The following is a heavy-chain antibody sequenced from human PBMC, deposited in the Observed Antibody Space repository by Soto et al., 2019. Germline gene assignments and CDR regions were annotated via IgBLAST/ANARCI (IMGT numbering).Heavy chain of an antibody. V-gene: IGHV4-59*01. CDR1: GGSISTYY. J-gene: IGHJ4*02. D-gene: IGHD6-13*01. Sequence: SETLSLTCTVSGGSISTYYWSWIRQPPGKGLEWIGYINYSGRTNYNPSLKSRVTMSLDTSKNQFSLKLRSVTAADTALFYCARYAGSSWFDYWGQVTMVTVSS. CDR2: INYSGRT. CDR3: ARYAGSSWFDY.